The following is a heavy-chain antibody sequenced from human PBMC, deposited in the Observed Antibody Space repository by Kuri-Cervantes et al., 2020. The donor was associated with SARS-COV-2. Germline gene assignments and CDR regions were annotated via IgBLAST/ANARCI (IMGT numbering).Heavy chain of an antibody. V-gene: IGHV4-61*01. CDR1: GYSISSGYY. CDR2: IYYSGST. CDR3: ARDLLLYYDSSGYHNWFDP. Sequence: SQTLSLTCAVSGYSISSGYYWSWIRQPPGKGLEWIGYIYYSGSTNYNPSLKSRVTISVDTSKNQFSLKLSSVTAADTAVYYCARDLLLYYDSSGYHNWFDPWGQGTLVTVSS. J-gene: IGHJ5*02. D-gene: IGHD3-22*01.